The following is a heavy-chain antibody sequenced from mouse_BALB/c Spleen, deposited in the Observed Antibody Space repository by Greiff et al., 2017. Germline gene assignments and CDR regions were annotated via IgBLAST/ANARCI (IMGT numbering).Heavy chain of an antibody. V-gene: IGHV1-18*01. Sequence: EVKLQESGPELVKPGASVKIPCKASGYTFTDYNMDWVKQSHGKSLEWIGDINPNNGGTIYNQKFKGKATLTVDKSSSTAYMELRSLTSEDTAVYYCARRGLYYGSSPFAYWGQGTLVTVSA. J-gene: IGHJ3*01. CDR3: ARRGLYYGSSPFAY. CDR2: INPNNGGT. D-gene: IGHD1-1*01. CDR1: GYTFTDYN.